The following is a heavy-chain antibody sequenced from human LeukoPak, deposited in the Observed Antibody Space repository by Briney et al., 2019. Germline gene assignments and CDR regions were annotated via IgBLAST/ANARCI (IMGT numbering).Heavy chain of an antibody. D-gene: IGHD6-19*01. CDR1: GFTYSSHG. CDR3: AREAEQWLSTWDY. CDR2: IWYDGSIE. V-gene: IGHV3-33*01. Sequence: GRPLRLSCAASGFTYSSHGKHWLRHAPGKTLEWVAVIWYDGSIEYYDYSVKGRFTISRDYSTTTLYLQMKRRRAEDTAVYYCAREAEQWLSTWDYWGQGTLVTVSS. J-gene: IGHJ4*02.